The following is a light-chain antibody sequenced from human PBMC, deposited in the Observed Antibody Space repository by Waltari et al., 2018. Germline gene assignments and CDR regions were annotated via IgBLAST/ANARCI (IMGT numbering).Light chain of an antibody. J-gene: IGLJ3*02. V-gene: IGLV2-23*01. Sequence: QSALTQPASVSGFPGQSLTISCSGTGSDVGRYRLVSWYQKQPGKAPKLIIYEGSERPSGVSSRFSGAKSGDTASLTISGLQPEDEADYYCCSYAGSNSWVFGGGTKLTVL. CDR3: CSYAGSNSWV. CDR2: EGS. CDR1: GSDVGRYRL.